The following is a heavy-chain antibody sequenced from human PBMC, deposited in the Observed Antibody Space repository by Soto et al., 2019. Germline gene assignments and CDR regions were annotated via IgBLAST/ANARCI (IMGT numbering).Heavy chain of an antibody. CDR1: GYTFTGYA. CDR3: ARSIVVVTALDD. D-gene: IGHD2-21*02. Sequence: ASVKVSCKASGYTFTGYAMHWVRQAPGQRLEWMGWINAGNGNTKYSQKFQGRVTITRDTSASTAYMELSSLRSEDTAVYYCARSIVVVTALDDWGQGTLVTVSS. V-gene: IGHV1-3*01. J-gene: IGHJ4*02. CDR2: INAGNGNT.